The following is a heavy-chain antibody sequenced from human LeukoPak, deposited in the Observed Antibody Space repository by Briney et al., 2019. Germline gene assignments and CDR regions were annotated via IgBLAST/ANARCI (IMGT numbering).Heavy chain of an antibody. V-gene: IGHV3-66*01. D-gene: IGHD3-10*01. J-gene: IGHJ4*02. CDR1: GFTFSSYA. Sequence: GGSLRLSCAASGFTFSSYAMSWVRQAPGKGLEWVSVIYRDGRTYYADSVKGKFTISRDNSKNTLYLQMNNLRAEDAAVYYCARDRYYASENYLLFDCWGQGTLVTVSS. CDR3: ARDRYYASENYLLFDC. CDR2: IYRDGRT.